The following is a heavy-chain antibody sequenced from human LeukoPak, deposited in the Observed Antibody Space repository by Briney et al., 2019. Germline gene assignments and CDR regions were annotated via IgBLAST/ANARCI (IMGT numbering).Heavy chain of an antibody. CDR1: GYTFTGYY. CDR2: INPNSGGT. D-gene: IGHD2-2*02. V-gene: IGHV1-2*02. CDR3: ARERDIVVVPAAIELDY. Sequence: ASVKVSCKASGYTFTGYYMHWVRQAPGQGLEWMGWINPNSGGTNYAQKFQGRVTMTRDTSISTAYMELSRLRSDDTAVYYCARERDIVVVPAAIELDYWDQGTLVTVSS. J-gene: IGHJ4*02.